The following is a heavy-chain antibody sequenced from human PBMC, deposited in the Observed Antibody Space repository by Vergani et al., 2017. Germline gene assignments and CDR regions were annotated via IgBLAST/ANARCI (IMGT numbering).Heavy chain of an antibody. CDR3: ARDRWELLVAFDI. CDR2: IYYSGST. D-gene: IGHD1-26*01. V-gene: IGHV4-39*07. CDR1: GGSISSSSYY. J-gene: IGHJ3*02. Sequence: QLQLQESGPGLVKPSETLSLTCTVSGGSISSSSYYWGWIRQPPGKGLEWIGSIYYSGSTYYHPSRKSRVTISVDTSKNQFSLKLSSVTAADTAVYYCARDRWELLVAFDIWGQGTMVTVSS.